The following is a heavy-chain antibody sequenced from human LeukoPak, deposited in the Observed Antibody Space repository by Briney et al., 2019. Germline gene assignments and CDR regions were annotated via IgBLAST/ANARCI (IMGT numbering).Heavy chain of an antibody. CDR3: ARTSYYDSSGYSRFVD. V-gene: IGHV4-59*04. Sequence: SETLSLTCSVSGGSISSNYWNWIRQPPGKGLEWIGYIHYRGSTHYNPSLKSPVTMSVDTSKNQFSLKLSSVTAADTAVYYCARTSYYDSSGYSRFVDWGQGTLVPVSS. J-gene: IGHJ4*02. CDR1: GGSISSNY. D-gene: IGHD3-22*01. CDR2: IHYRGST.